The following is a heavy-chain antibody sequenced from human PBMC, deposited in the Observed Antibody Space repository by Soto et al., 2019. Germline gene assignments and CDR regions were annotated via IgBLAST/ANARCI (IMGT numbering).Heavy chain of an antibody. Sequence: QVQLQQWGAGLLKPSETLSLTCAVLGGSFSGYQWTWIRQTPGKGLEWIGEINDSGNINYNPSLKSRVTILVDTAKKQISLKLSSVTAADTAVYYCARGLILWFGELSRRGGYYYYMDVWGKGTSVTVSS. D-gene: IGHD3-10*01. CDR3: ARGLILWFGELSRRGGYYYYMDV. CDR1: GGSFSGYQ. CDR2: INDSGNI. J-gene: IGHJ6*03. V-gene: IGHV4-34*01.